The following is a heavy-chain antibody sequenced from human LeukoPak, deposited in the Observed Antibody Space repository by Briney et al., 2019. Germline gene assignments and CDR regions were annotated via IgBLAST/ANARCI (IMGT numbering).Heavy chain of an antibody. CDR1: GGTFSSYA. J-gene: IGHJ3*02. V-gene: IGHV1-69*05. D-gene: IGHD3-16*01. CDR2: IIPIFGTA. CDR3: ARTFPDPHYAFDI. Sequence: SVKVSCKASGGTFSSYAISWVRQAPGQGLEWMGGIIPIFGTANYAQKFQGRVTITTDESTSTAYMELSSLRSEDTAVYYCARTFPDPHYAFDIWGQGTMVTVSS.